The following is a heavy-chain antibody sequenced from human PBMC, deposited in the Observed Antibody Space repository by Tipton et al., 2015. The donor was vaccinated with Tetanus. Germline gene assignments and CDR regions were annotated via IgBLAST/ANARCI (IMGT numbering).Heavy chain of an antibody. J-gene: IGHJ6*02. Sequence: TLSLTCAVYGGSFSGNYWNWIRQPPGKGLEWIGEVPHGGSTTYNPSLKSRVTISVDTSKNQFSLKLSSVTAADTAVYYCARDRGLTTGGGIGMDVWGQGTTVTVSS. V-gene: IGHV4-34*01. CDR3: ARDRGLTTGGGIGMDV. CDR1: GGSFSGNY. CDR2: VPHGGST. D-gene: IGHD4-17*01.